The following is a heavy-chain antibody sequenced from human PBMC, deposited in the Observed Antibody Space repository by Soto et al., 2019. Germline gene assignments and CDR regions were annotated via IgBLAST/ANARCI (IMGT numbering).Heavy chain of an antibody. CDR2: ISWNSGSI. Sequence: GGSLRLSCAASGFIFDDYAMHWVRQAPGKGLEWVSGISWNSGSIGYADSVKGRFTISRDNAKNSLYLQMNSLRAEDTVLYYCAKDWDYDSSGDFDYWGQGTLVTVSS. CDR1: GFIFDDYA. V-gene: IGHV3-9*01. CDR3: AKDWDYDSSGDFDY. D-gene: IGHD3-22*01. J-gene: IGHJ4*02.